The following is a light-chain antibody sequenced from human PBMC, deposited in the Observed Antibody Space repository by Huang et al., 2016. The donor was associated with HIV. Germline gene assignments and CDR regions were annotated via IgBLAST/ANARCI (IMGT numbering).Light chain of an antibody. V-gene: IGKV3-11*01. CDR2: EAS. J-gene: IGKJ4*01. CDR3: QQRTKWPPVLT. CDR1: QSVGFY. Sequence: EIGFTQSPATLSLSPGDRATLSCRASQSVGFYLAWYQKKPGQAPRLLIFEASNRATGIPDRFSGSGSGTDFTLTIDSLQPDDFAIYYCQQRTKWPPVLTFGGGTRVEIK.